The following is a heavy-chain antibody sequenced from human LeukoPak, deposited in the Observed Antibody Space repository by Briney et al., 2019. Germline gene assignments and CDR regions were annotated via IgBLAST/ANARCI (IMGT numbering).Heavy chain of an antibody. Sequence: PSETLSLTCTVPGYSISSGYYWGWIRQPPGKGLEWIGSIYHSGSTYYNPSLKSRVTISVDTSKNQFSLKLSSVTAADTAVYYCARDLEPHYYGSGSYRFDWFDPWGQGTLVTVSS. CDR2: IYHSGST. CDR1: GYSISSGYY. J-gene: IGHJ5*02. V-gene: IGHV4-38-2*02. D-gene: IGHD3-10*01. CDR3: ARDLEPHYYGSGSYRFDWFDP.